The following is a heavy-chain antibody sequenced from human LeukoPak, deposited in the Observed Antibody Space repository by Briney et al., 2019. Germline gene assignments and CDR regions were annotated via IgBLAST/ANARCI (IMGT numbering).Heavy chain of an antibody. V-gene: IGHV1-2*02. CDR2: INTNTGAT. Sequence: GASVKVSCKPSGYTFTGYYLHWVRQAPGQGLEWMGWINTNTGATMFAQEFQGRVTMTRDTSIGTGYLELSSLKSDDTALYYCARDRVGSGWPRPYYFEFWGQGTLVTVSS. J-gene: IGHJ4*02. CDR3: ARDRVGSGWPRPYYFEF. CDR1: GYTFTGYY. D-gene: IGHD6-19*01.